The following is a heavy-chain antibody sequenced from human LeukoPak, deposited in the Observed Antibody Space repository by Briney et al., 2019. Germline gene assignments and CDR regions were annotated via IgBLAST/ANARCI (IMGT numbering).Heavy chain of an antibody. CDR2: IYPGDSDT. V-gene: IGHV5-51*01. CDR3: ARLLQGVAGTWGY. Sequence: GESLKISCKASGYSFTTYWIAWVRQMPGKGLEWMGMIYPGDSDTRYSPSFQGQITISVDKSISIAYLQWSSLKASDTATYYCARLLQGVAGTWGYWGQGTLVTV. J-gene: IGHJ4*02. D-gene: IGHD6-19*01. CDR1: GYSFTTYW.